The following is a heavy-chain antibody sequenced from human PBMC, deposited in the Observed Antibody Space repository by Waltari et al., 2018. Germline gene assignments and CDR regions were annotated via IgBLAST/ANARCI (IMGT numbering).Heavy chain of an antibody. CDR1: GFTFSTSW. CDR3: ARDLGGSGSD. D-gene: IGHD1-26*01. V-gene: IGHV3-74*01. J-gene: IGHJ4*02. Sequence: EVQLVESGGGLIQPGGSLRLSCAASGFTFSTSWMPWVRQVPGKGLVWVSRIDTHGSRTDYADSVKGRFTISRDNAKNTLYLQMNSLRVEDTALYYCARDLGGSGSDWGQGTLVTVSS. CDR2: IDTHGSRT.